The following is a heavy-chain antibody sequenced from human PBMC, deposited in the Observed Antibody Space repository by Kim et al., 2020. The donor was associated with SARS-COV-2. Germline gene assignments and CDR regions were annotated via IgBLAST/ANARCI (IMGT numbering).Heavy chain of an antibody. CDR3: ARVGYSSGWHPNRVFYYYYSGMDV. CDR1: GYSISSGYY. J-gene: IGHJ6*02. V-gene: IGHV4-38-2*02. CDR2: IYHSGST. Sequence: SETLSLTCTVSGYSISSGYYWGWIRQPPGKGLEWIGSIYHSGSTYYNPSLKSRVTISVDTSKNQFSLKLSSVTAADTAVYYCARVGYSSGWHPNRVFYYYYSGMDVWGQGTTVTVSS. D-gene: IGHD6-19*01.